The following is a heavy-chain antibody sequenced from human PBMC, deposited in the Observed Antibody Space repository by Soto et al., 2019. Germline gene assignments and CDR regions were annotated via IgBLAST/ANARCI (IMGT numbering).Heavy chain of an antibody. CDR2: IYYSGGT. CDR1: GGSISSYY. CDR3: ARGYATSWYTYYFDY. D-gene: IGHD6-13*01. J-gene: IGHJ4*02. Sequence: PSETLSLTCTVSGGSISSYYWSWIRQPPGKGLEWIGYIYYSGGTNYNPSLKSRVTISVDTSKNQFSLKLSSVTAADTAVYHCARGYATSWYTYYFDYWGQGALVTVSS. V-gene: IGHV4-59*08.